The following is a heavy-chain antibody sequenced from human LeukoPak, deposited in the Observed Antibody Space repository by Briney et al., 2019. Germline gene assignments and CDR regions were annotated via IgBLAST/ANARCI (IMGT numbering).Heavy chain of an antibody. CDR2: INHSGST. CDR1: GGSFSGYY. CDR3: ARPELSGSSSNWFDP. Sequence: SEALSLTCAVYGGSFSGYYWSWIRQPPGKGLEWIGEINHSGSTNYNPSLKSRVTISVDTSKNQFSLKLSSVTAADTAVYYCARPELSGSSSNWFDPWGQGTLVTVSS. J-gene: IGHJ5*02. V-gene: IGHV4-34*01. D-gene: IGHD6-6*01.